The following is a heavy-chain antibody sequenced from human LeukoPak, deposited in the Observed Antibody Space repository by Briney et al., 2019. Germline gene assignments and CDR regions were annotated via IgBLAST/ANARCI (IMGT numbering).Heavy chain of an antibody. J-gene: IGHJ3*02. CDR2: IYHGGST. Sequence: SETLSLTCAVSGGSISSSNWWSWVRQPPGKGLERIGKIYHGGSTYYSPSLKSRVTISVDTSKNQFSLKLSSLTAADTAVYYCAREGYGSGPHPNDFDIWGQGTPVTVSS. CDR1: GGSISSSNW. D-gene: IGHD3-10*01. V-gene: IGHV4-4*02. CDR3: AREGYGSGPHPNDFDI.